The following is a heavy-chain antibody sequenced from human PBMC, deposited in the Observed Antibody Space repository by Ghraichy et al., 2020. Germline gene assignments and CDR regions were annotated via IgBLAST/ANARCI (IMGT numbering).Heavy chain of an antibody. Sequence: GGSLRLSCAASGFTFSSYGMHWVRQAPGKGLEWVAVIWYDGSNKYYADSVKGRFTISRDNSKNTLYLQMNSLRAEDTAVYYCASARLPDYSSSWYLDYYYGMDVWGQGTTVTVSS. CDR3: ASARLPDYSSSWYLDYYYGMDV. J-gene: IGHJ6*02. D-gene: IGHD6-13*01. V-gene: IGHV3-33*01. CDR1: GFTFSSYG. CDR2: IWYDGSNK.